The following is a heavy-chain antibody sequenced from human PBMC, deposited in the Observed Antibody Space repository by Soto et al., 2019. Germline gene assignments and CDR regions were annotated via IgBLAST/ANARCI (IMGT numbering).Heavy chain of an antibody. J-gene: IGHJ4*02. CDR3: ARGTVLVPAATDY. CDR2: IYYSGST. V-gene: IGHV4-61*01. CDR1: GGSVSSGSYY. D-gene: IGHD2-2*01. Sequence: SETLSLTCTVSGGSVSSGSYYWSWIRQPPGKGLEWIGYIYYSGSTNYNPSLKSRVTISVDTSKNQFSLKLSSVTAADTAVYYCARGTVLVPAATDYWGQGTLVTVSS.